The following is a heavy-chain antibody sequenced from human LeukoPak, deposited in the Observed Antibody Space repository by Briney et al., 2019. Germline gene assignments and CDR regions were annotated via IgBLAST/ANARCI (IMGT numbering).Heavy chain of an antibody. V-gene: IGHV4-34*01. CDR3: GRPDVTMIVVLMTAVSYNLAV. Sequence: SETLSLTCAVYGGSFSGHYWTWIRQTPGKGLDWIGEMNPSGSTSYNPSLKSRVTISVDTSKNQFSLKLSSVTAADTADCARGRPDVTMIVVLMTAVSYNLAVWGKGTTVTVS. J-gene: IGHJ6*03. CDR1: GGSFSGHY. D-gene: IGHD3-22*01. CDR2: MNPSGST.